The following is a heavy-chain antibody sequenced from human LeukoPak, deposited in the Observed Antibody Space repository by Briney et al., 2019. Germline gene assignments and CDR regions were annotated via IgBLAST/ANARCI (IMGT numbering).Heavy chain of an antibody. D-gene: IGHD1-1*01. CDR1: GYNFNSYW. CDR3: ARADSKSLSATWDKWLDP. V-gene: IGHV5-51*01. CDR2: VFPDDANT. Sequence: GESLKISCKGSGYNFNSYWIAWVRQMPGKGLEWMGLVFPDDANTRYSPSFQGQVTMSADKSISTVYLQWSILETSDTAIYYCARADSKSLSATWDKWLDPWGQGTLLIVSS. J-gene: IGHJ5*02.